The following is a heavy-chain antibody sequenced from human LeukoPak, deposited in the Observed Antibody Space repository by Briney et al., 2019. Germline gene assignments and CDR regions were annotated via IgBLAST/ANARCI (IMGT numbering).Heavy chain of an antibody. CDR1: GGTFSSYA. CDR2: ISPIFETA. CDR3: ARVSRFGEFSGHFDF. J-gene: IGHJ4*02. D-gene: IGHD3-10*01. V-gene: IGHV1-69*13. Sequence: GASVKVSCKASGGTFSSYAISWVRQAPGHGLEWMGGISPIFETAKYAQKFQGRVTITADESTSTAYMELSSLRSDDTAIYYCARVSRFGEFSGHFDFWGQGTLVTVSS.